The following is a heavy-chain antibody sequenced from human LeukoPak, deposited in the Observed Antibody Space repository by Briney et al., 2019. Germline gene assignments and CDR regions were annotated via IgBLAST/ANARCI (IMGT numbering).Heavy chain of an antibody. CDR2: INHSGST. CDR1: GGSFSGYY. D-gene: IGHD3-10*01. Sequence: SETLSLTCAVYGGSFSGYYWSWIRQPPGKGLEWSGEINHSGSTNYNPSLKSRVTISVDTSKNQFSLKLSSVTAADTAVYYCARGGITMVRGRPRDYWYFDLWGRGTLVTVSS. CDR3: ARGGITMVRGRPRDYWYFDL. J-gene: IGHJ2*01. V-gene: IGHV4-34*01.